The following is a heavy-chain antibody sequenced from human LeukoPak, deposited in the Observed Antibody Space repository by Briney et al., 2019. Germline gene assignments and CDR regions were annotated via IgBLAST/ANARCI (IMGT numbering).Heavy chain of an antibody. CDR3: ARAVSGTRPDDY. CDR2: VSGGGYDT. V-gene: IGHV3-23*01. J-gene: IGHJ4*02. CDR1: GFTFSNYA. D-gene: IGHD1-20*01. Sequence: GGSLRLSCAASGFTFSNYAMSWVRQAPGKGLEWVSAVSGGGYDTYYTDSVKGRFTISRDNSESTLYLQMDSLRPEDTAVYYCARAVSGTRPDDYWGQGTLVTVSS.